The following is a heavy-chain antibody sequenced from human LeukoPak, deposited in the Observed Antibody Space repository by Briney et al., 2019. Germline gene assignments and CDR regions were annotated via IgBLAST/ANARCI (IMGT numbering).Heavy chain of an antibody. Sequence: PGGSLRLSCTASGFTFGDYAMSWFRQAPGKGLEWVGFIRSKAYGGTTEYAASVKGRFTISRDDSKSIAYLQMNSLKTEDTAVYYCQRRDTAMAFRYYYGMDVWGQGTTVTVSS. CDR1: GFTFGDYA. J-gene: IGHJ6*02. V-gene: IGHV3-49*03. CDR3: QRRDTAMAFRYYYGMDV. CDR2: IRSKAYGGTT. D-gene: IGHD5-18*01.